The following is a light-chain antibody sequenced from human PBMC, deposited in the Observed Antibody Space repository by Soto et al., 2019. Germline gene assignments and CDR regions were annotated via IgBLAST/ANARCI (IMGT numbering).Light chain of an antibody. CDR1: SSDVGGYNY. J-gene: IGLJ1*01. CDR2: EVS. CDR3: SSYTSSITSYV. V-gene: IGLV2-14*01. Sequence: QSVLTQPASVSGSPGQSITISCTGTSSDVGGYNYVSWYQQHPGKAPKLMIYEVSNRPSGVSNRFSGSKSDNTASLTISGLQAEDEADYYCSSYTSSITSYVFGTGTKVTVL.